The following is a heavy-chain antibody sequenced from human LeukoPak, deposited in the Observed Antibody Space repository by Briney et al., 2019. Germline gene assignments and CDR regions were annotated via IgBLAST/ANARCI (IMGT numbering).Heavy chain of an antibody. CDR1: GFTFSSYA. V-gene: IGHV3-30*04. CDR2: ISYDGSNK. CDR3: ARELPRIVAAACDY. Sequence: GGSLRLSCAASGFTFSSYAMHWVRQAPGKGLEWVAVISYDGSNKYYADSVKGRFTISRDNSKNTLYLQMNSLRAEDTAVYYFARELPRIVAAACDYWGQGTLVTVSS. J-gene: IGHJ4*02. D-gene: IGHD6-13*01.